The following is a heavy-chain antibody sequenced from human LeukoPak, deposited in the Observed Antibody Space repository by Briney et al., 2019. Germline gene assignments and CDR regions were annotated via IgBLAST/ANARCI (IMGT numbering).Heavy chain of an antibody. D-gene: IGHD3-22*01. Sequence: GASVKVSCKASGYTFTSYGISWVRQAPGQGLEWMGWISAYNGNTNYAQKLQGRVTMTTDTSTSTAYMELRSLRSDDTAVYYCARDSITMIVVVIPRRGENAFDIWGQGTMVTVSS. CDR2: ISAYNGNT. V-gene: IGHV1-18*01. CDR3: ARDSITMIVVVIPRRGENAFDI. J-gene: IGHJ3*02. CDR1: GYTFTSYG.